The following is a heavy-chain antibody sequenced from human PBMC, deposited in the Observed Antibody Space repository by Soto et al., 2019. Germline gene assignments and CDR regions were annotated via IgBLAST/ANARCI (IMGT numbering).Heavy chain of an antibody. V-gene: IGHV4-61*01. CDR2: IHDSGST. J-gene: IGHJ6*02. CDR3: ASGEIGDTIFGVPTVAYYYGLDV. D-gene: IGHD3-3*01. Sequence: SETLSLTCHVSTSYGRGGTYYLSWVRQPSGQGLEWIGYIHDSGSTKYNPSLKNRVTISVDTSKNQFSLKLTSVTAADTGIYYCASGEIGDTIFGVPTVAYYYGLDVWGQGTTVTVSS. CDR1: TSYGRGGTYY.